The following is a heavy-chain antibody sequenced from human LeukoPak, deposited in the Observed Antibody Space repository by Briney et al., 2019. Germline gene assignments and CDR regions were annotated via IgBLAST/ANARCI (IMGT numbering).Heavy chain of an antibody. D-gene: IGHD2-21*02. CDR1: GGSICSSSYY. Sequence: SETLSLTCTVSGGSICSSSYYWGWIRQPPGKGLEWIGSIYYSGSTYYNPSLKSRVTISVDTSKNQFSLKLSSVTAADTAVYYCARPYCGGDCYSGAFDIWGQGTMVTVSS. CDR3: ARPYCGGDCYSGAFDI. J-gene: IGHJ3*02. V-gene: IGHV4-39*07. CDR2: IYYSGST.